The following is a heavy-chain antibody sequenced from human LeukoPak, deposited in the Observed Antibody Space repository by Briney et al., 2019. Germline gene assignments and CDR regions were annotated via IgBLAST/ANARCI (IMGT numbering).Heavy chain of an antibody. Sequence: SETLSLTCTVSGYSISSGYYWGWIRQPPGKGLEWIGSIYHSGSTYYNPSLKSRVTISVDTSKNQFSLKLSPVTAADTAVYYCARLEQQLNFDYWGQGTLVTVSS. CDR2: IYHSGST. D-gene: IGHD6-13*01. J-gene: IGHJ4*02. V-gene: IGHV4-38-2*02. CDR1: GYSISSGYY. CDR3: ARLEQQLNFDY.